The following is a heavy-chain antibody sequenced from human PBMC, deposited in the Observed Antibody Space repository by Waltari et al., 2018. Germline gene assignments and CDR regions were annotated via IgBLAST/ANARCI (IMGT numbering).Heavy chain of an antibody. CDR2: ISGDSRFI. CDR1: GFTFSGYS. CDR3: ARDRRGYFDY. Sequence: EVQLVESGGGLVKPGGSLRLSCEASGFTFSGYSMNWVRQAPGKGLEWVSSISGDSRFIYYADSVNGRFTISSDDAKNSLYLQMSSLRVEDTAVYYCARDRRGYFDYWGPGTLVSVSS. D-gene: IGHD3-16*01. J-gene: IGHJ4*02. V-gene: IGHV3-21*01.